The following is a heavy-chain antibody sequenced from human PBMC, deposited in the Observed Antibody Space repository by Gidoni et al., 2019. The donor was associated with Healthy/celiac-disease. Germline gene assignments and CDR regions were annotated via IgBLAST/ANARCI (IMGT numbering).Heavy chain of an antibody. J-gene: IGHJ4*02. D-gene: IGHD3-22*01. CDR2: IIPIFGTA. CDR3: ARDQEGNDSSGNTFDY. Sequence: QVQLVQSGAEVKKHGSSVKVSCKASGGPFSSYAISWVRQAPGQGLEWMGGIIPIFGTANYAQKFQGRVTITADESTSTAYMELSSLRSEDTAVYYCARDQEGNDSSGNTFDYWGQGTLVTVSS. V-gene: IGHV1-69*01. CDR1: GGPFSSYA.